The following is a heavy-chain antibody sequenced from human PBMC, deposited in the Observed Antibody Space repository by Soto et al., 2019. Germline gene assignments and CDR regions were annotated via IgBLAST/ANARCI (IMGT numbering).Heavy chain of an antibody. CDR1: GFIFSSYA. Sequence: GGSPILSCASSGFIFSSYAMHWVRPTPVKWLVLVAFISHDASNKYYADSVKGRFTISRDNSKDTVSLQMNSLRADDTAVFYCARASPYSTSSPFLSFHGMDVWGQGHKVTGSS. CDR2: ISHDASNK. CDR3: ARASPYSTSSPFLSFHGMDV. D-gene: IGHD6-6*01. V-gene: IGHV3-30-3*01. J-gene: IGHJ6*02.